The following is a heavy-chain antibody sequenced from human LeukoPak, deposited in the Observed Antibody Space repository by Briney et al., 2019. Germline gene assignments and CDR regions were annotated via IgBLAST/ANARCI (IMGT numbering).Heavy chain of an antibody. D-gene: IGHD3-10*01. CDR3: ARGPLWFGELTWFDP. V-gene: IGHV3-21*01. CDR1: GFTFSSYS. Sequence: KPGGTLRLSCAASGFTFSSYSMNWVRQAPGKGLEWVSSISSSSYIYYADSLKGRFTISRDNAKNSLYLQMNSLRAEDTAVYYCARGPLWFGELTWFDPWGQGTLVTVSS. CDR2: ISSSSYI. J-gene: IGHJ5*02.